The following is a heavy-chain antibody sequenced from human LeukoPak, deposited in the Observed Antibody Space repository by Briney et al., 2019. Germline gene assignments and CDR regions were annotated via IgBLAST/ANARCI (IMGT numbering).Heavy chain of an antibody. J-gene: IGHJ3*02. V-gene: IGHV3-30*02. CDR3: VKERGDHFEAFDI. CDR2: IRYDGSSK. CDR1: GATSRILG. Sequence: RSMTLSWALYGATSRILGIHWVRPAPGKGREWEAFIRYDGSSKYYADSVRGRFTISRDSSRNTVYLQMNSVRAEDTAVYYCVKERGDHFEAFDIWGLGTMVTVSS. D-gene: IGHD3-10*01.